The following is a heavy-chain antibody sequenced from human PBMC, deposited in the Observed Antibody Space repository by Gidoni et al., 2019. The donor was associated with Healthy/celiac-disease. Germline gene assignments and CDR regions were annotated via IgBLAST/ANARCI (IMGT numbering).Heavy chain of an antibody. CDR2: ISGSGGST. CDR1: GFPFSLYS. CDR3: AVWSGYYVPYYYYGMDV. V-gene: IGHV3-23*04. Sequence: EVQLVESGGGLVQPGGSLRLSRAASGFPFSLYSMSWVRQAPGKGLEWVSDISGSGGSTYYADSVKGRFTISRDNFKNTLYLQMNSLRAEDTAVYYCAVWSGYYVPYYYYGMDVWGQGTTVTVSS. D-gene: IGHD3-3*01. J-gene: IGHJ6*02.